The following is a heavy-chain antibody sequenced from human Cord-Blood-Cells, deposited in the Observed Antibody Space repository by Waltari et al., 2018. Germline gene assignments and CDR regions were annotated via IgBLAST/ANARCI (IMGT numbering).Heavy chain of an antibody. CDR3: ARARDGYNYNYFDY. D-gene: IGHD5-12*01. V-gene: IGHV1-69*01. J-gene: IGHJ4*02. CDR2: IIPIFGTA. Sequence: QVQLVQSGAEVKKPGSSVKVSCKASGGTFSSHAISWVRQAPGQGLEWMGGIIPIFGTANYAQKFQGRVTITADESTSTAYMELSSLRSEDTAVYYCARARDGYNYNYFDYWGQGTLVTVSS. CDR1: GGTFSSHA.